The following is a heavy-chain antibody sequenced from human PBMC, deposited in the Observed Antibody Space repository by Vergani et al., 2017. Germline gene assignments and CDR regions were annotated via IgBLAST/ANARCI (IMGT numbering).Heavy chain of an antibody. V-gene: IGHV1-69*01. CDR2: IIPIFGTP. D-gene: IGHD2-21*02. J-gene: IGHJ4*02. CDR3: ARGGPGCGGDCYFY. Sequence: QVQLVQSGAEVKKPGSSVKVSCKASGGTFSSYAISWVRQAPGQGLEWMGGIIPIFGTPNYAQKFQGRVTITADESTSTAYMELSSLRSEDTAVYYCARGGPGCGGDCYFYWGQGTLVTVSS. CDR1: GGTFSSYA.